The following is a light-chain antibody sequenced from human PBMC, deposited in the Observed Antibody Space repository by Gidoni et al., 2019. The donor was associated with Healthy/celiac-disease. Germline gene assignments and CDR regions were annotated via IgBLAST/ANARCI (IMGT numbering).Light chain of an antibody. V-gene: IGKV3-11*01. J-gene: IGKJ4*01. CDR2: DAS. Sequence: IVLTQSPSTRSLSPGERATLSCRASQRVSSYLAWYQQKPGQASRLLIYDASNRATGIPARFSGSGSGTDFTLTISSLEPEDFAVYYCQQRSSWLTFGGGTKVEIK. CDR3: QQRSSWLT. CDR1: QRVSSY.